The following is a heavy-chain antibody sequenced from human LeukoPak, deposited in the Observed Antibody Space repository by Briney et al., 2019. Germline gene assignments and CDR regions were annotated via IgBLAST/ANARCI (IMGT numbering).Heavy chain of an antibody. J-gene: IGHJ4*02. CDR3: ARADIVATIFDY. CDR1: GGSISSYY. D-gene: IGHD5-12*01. Sequence: SQTLSLTSTVSGGSISSYYWSWIRQPPGKGLEWIGYIYYSGSTNYNPSLKSRVTISVGTSKDQFSLMLSSVTAADTAVYYCARADIVATIFDYWGQGTLVTVSS. CDR2: IYYSGST. V-gene: IGHV4-59*08.